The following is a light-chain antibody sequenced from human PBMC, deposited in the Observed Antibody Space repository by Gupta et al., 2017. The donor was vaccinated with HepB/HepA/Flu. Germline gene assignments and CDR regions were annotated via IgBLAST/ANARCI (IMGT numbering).Light chain of an antibody. Sequence: QVVVTQEPSLTVSPGGTVTLTCGSPSGPGTSGHYTSWFQQKPGHAPRKLIYDTTKTHSPTPAPCSGSSFGGKAALVLPGAQTDDEDEYQCLLSHGAVRVFGGGTRLTVL. V-gene: IGLV7-46*01. J-gene: IGLJ2*01. CDR3: LLSHGAVRV. CDR1: SGPGTSGHY. CDR2: DTT.